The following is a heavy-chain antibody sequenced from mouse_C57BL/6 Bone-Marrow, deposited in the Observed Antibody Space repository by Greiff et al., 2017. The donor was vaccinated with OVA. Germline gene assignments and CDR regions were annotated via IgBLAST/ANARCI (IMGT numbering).Heavy chain of an antibody. CDR2: IDPSDSDT. CDR1: GYTFTSYW. J-gene: IGHJ3*01. D-gene: IGHD1-1*01. CDR3: ARVHYGGSYVFAY. Sequence: VQLQQPGAELVMPGASVKLSCKASGYTFTSYWMHWVKQRPGQGLEWIGEIDPSDSDTNYNQKFKGKSTLTVDKSSSTAYMQLSSLTSEDSAVYYGARVHYGGSYVFAYWGQGTLVTVSA. V-gene: IGHV1-69*01.